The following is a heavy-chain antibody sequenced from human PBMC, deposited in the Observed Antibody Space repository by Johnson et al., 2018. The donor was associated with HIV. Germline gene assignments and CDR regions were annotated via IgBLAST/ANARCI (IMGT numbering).Heavy chain of an antibody. CDR2: ISGSGGST. CDR3: ARDHSRDEAFDI. CDR1: GFTFSSYA. J-gene: IGHJ3*02. D-gene: IGHD5-24*01. Sequence: EKLVESGGGLVQPGGSLRLSCAASGFTFSSYAMSWVRQAPGKGLEWVSAISGSGGSTYYADSVKGRFTISGDNSKNTLYLQMNSLRAEDTAVYYCARDHSRDEAFDIWGQGTLVTVSS. V-gene: IGHV3-23*04.